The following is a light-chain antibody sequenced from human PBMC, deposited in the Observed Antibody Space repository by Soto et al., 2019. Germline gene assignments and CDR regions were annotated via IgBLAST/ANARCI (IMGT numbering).Light chain of an antibody. Sequence: EIVLPQSPGTLSLSPGERATLSCRASQSVSSSHLAWYQQKPGQAPRLLIYSASSRATGIPDRFSGSGSGTDFTLTISRLEPEDFAVYYCQRYGGFGQGTKV. CDR3: QRYGG. CDR1: QSVSSSH. CDR2: SAS. J-gene: IGKJ1*01. V-gene: IGKV3-20*01.